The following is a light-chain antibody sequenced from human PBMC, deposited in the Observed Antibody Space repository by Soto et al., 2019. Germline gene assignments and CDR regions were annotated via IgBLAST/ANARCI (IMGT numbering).Light chain of an antibody. J-gene: IGKJ1*01. CDR2: GAS. CDR3: KQYNNLRK. Sequence: EIVMTQSPATLSVSPGERATLSCRASQSVSSNLAWYQQKPGQAPRLLIYGASTRATGIPARFSGSGSGTEFTLTISSLQSEDFAVYYCKQYNNLRKCGQGTKGDIK. V-gene: IGKV3-15*01. CDR1: QSVSSN.